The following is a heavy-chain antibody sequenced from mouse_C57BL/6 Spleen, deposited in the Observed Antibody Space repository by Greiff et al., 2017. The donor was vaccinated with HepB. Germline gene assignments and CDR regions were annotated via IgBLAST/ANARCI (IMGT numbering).Heavy chain of an antibody. CDR3: EREEEYGSSLYYFDY. D-gene: IGHD1-1*01. CDR1: GYSITSGYY. Sequence: DVKLQESGPGLVKPSQSLSLTCSVTGYSITSGYYWNWIRQFPGNKLEWMGYISYDGSNNYNPSLKNRISITRDTSKNQFFLKLNSVTTEDTATYYCEREEEYGSSLYYFDYWGQGTTLTVSS. J-gene: IGHJ2*01. V-gene: IGHV3-6*01. CDR2: ISYDGSN.